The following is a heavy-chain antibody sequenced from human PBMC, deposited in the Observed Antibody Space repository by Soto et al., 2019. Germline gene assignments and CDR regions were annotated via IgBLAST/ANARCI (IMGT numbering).Heavy chain of an antibody. V-gene: IGHV3-30-3*01. CDR2: ISYDGSNK. CDR1: GFTFSSYA. D-gene: IGHD2-2*01. J-gene: IGHJ5*02. Sequence: GGSLTLSCAASGFTFSSYAMHWVRQAPGKGLEWVAVISYDGSNKYYADSVKGRFTISRDNSKNTLYLQMNSLRAEDTAVYYCAREKGRVVVPAAIAGWFDPWGQGTLVTVSS. CDR3: AREKGRVVVPAAIAGWFDP.